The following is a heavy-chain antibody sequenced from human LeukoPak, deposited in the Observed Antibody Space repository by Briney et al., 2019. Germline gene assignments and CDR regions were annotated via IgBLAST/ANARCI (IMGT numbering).Heavy chain of an antibody. CDR3: AKRQTSSSLLYYFDY. CDR2: ISGSGGST. CDR1: GFTFSSYA. V-gene: IGHV3-23*01. D-gene: IGHD6-6*01. J-gene: IGHJ4*02. Sequence: GGSLRLSCAASGFTFSSYAMSWVRQAPGKGLEWVSAISGSGGSTYCADSVKGRFTISRDNSKNTLYLQMNSLRAEDTAVYYCAKRQTSSSLLYYFDYWGQGTLVTVSS.